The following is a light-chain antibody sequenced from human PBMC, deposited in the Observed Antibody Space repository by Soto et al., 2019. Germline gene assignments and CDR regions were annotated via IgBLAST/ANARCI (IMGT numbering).Light chain of an antibody. CDR1: SSDVGSYNL. CDR3: CSYAGGNTYV. J-gene: IGLJ1*01. CDR2: EGT. V-gene: IGLV2-23*01. Sequence: QSALAQPASVSGSPGQSITISCTGTSSDVGSYNLVSWYQHHPGKAPKFMIYEGTKRPSGVSSRFSGSKSGNTASLTISGLQAEDEAYYYCCSYAGGNTYVFGTGTKVTVL.